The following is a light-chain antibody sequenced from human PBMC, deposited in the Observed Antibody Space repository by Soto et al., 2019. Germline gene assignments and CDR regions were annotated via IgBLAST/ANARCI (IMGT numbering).Light chain of an antibody. CDR3: QQSYSTLLT. Sequence: DIQMTQSPSSLSASVGDRVTITCRASQSISTYLNWYQHRPGKAPKLLIHAASSLQSGVPSRFRGSGSGTDFTLTINSLQPEDFATYYCQQSYSTLLTFGGGTKVDIK. CDR2: AAS. J-gene: IGKJ4*01. CDR1: QSISTY. V-gene: IGKV1-39*01.